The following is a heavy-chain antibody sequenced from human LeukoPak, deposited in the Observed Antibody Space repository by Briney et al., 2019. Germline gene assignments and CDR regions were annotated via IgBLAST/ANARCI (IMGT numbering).Heavy chain of an antibody. CDR1: GGSFSGYY. J-gene: IGHJ4*02. V-gene: IGHV4-34*01. CDR3: ARDRILQPDY. Sequence: PSETLSLTCAVYGGSFSGYYWTWIRQPPGKGLEWVGEINHSGSPNYNPSLKSRVTMSVDTSKNQFSLKLSSVTAADTAVYYCARDRILQPDYWGQGTLVTVSS. CDR2: INHSGSP.